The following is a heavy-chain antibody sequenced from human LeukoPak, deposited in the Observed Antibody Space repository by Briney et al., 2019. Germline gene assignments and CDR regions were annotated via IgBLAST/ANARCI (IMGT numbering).Heavy chain of an antibody. CDR3: AKDPRNILTGDYDDFDI. J-gene: IGHJ3*02. D-gene: IGHD3-9*01. V-gene: IGHV1-46*01. CDR2: INPSGGST. Sequence: ASVKVSCKASGYIFTSYFMHWVRQAPGQGLEWMGLINPSGGSTRYAQKFQGRVTMTRDMSTSTVYMELSTLRSDDTAVYFCAKDPRNILTGDYDDFDIWGQGTMVIVSS. CDR1: GYIFTSYF.